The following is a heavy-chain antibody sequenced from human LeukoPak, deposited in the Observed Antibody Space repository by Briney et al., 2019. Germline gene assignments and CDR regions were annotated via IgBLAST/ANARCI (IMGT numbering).Heavy chain of an antibody. CDR2: ISSSSSLI. CDR1: GFTFSYYS. Sequence: GGSLRLSCAASGFTFSYYSMNWVRQTPGRGLEWVSCISSSSSLIFYSDSVRGRFTISRDNAKNLLYLNMNSMRVEDTAVYYCAKVDRGDYSSSPVPYYNYYMNVWGKGTTVTVSS. D-gene: IGHD6-13*01. CDR3: AKVDRGDYSSSPVPYYNYYMNV. V-gene: IGHV3-21*01. J-gene: IGHJ6*03.